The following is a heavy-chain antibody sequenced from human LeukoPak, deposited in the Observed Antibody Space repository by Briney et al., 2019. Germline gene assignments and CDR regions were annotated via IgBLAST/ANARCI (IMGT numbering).Heavy chain of an antibody. CDR2: IKQDGSEK. CDR1: GFTSSSYW. V-gene: IGHV3-7*01. CDR3: ARLYCGGDCYGFDY. D-gene: IGHD2-21*02. Sequence: GGSLRLSCAASGFTSSSYWMSWVRQAPGKGLEWVAKIKQDGSEKYYVDSVKGRFTISRDNAKNSLYLQMNSLRAEDTAVYYCARLYCGGDCYGFDYWGQGTLVTVSS. J-gene: IGHJ4*02.